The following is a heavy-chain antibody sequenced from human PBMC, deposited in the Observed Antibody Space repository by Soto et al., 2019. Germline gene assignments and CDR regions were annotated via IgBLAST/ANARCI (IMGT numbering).Heavy chain of an antibody. CDR3: ARDLIARGGYYYYGVDV. D-gene: IGHD2-21*01. CDR1: GGSISSGDYY. J-gene: IGHJ6*02. Sequence: QVQLQESGPGLVKPSQTLSLTYTVSGGSISSGDYYWSWIRQHPGKGLEWVGYIHNSGSTYYNPSLKSRLSISLDTSNNQFSLRLTSATAADTAVYYCARDLIARGGYYYYGVDVWGQGTTVTVSS. V-gene: IGHV4-31*03. CDR2: IHNSGST.